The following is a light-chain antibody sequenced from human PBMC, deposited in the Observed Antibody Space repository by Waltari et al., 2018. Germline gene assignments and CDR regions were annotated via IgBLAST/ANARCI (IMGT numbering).Light chain of an antibody. CDR1: QDIKNY. Sequence: EIQLTQTPSSLSASVGGKVTITCQASQDIKNYLNWYQQKPGKAPKVLTYDALYMEGGVPSRFNGSGSGTHFTLTINNLQPEDIATYFCQQYEDVPLSFGGGIKVE. V-gene: IGKV1-33*01. J-gene: IGKJ4*01. CDR3: QQYEDVPLS. CDR2: DAL.